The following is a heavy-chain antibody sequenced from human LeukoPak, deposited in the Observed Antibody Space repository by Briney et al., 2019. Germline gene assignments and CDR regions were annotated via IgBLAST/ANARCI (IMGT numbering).Heavy chain of an antibody. V-gene: IGHV4-59*01. J-gene: IGHJ4*02. CDR3: AREGSGWYRSIDY. Sequence: SETLSLTCTVSGGSISSYYWSWIRQPSGKGLEWIGYIYYSGSTNYNPSLKSRVTISVDTSKNQFSLKLSSVTAADTAVYYCAREGSGWYRSIDYWGQGTLVTVSS. D-gene: IGHD6-19*01. CDR2: IYYSGST. CDR1: GGSISSYY.